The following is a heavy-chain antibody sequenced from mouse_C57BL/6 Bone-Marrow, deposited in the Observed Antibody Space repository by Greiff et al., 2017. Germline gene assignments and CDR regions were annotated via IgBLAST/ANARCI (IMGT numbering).Heavy chain of an antibody. CDR2: IDPNSGGT. D-gene: IGHD1-1*01. CDR1: GYTFTSYW. J-gene: IGHJ3*01. Sequence: QVQLKQPGAELVKPGASVKLSCKASGYTFTSYWMHWVKQRPGRGLEWIGRIDPNSGGTKYNEKFKSKATLTVDKPSSTAYMQLSSLTSEDSAVYYCARSFITTVVATRDWFAYWGQGTLVTVSA. CDR3: ARSFITTVVATRDWFAY. V-gene: IGHV1-72*01.